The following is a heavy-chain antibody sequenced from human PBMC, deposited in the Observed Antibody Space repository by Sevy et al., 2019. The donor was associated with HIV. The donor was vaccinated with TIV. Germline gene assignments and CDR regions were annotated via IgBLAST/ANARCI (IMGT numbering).Heavy chain of an antibody. D-gene: IGHD3-22*01. Sequence: GGSLRLSCAASGFTFSSHSMNWVRQTPGKGLEWISYISGTGNTIYYADSVKGRFTISRDNAKNSLYLQLKSLSDEDTAIYYCARVPPYYDSNVSDFWGQGSLVTFSS. CDR3: ARVPPYYDSNVSDF. J-gene: IGHJ4*02. CDR2: ISGTGNTI. CDR1: GFTFSSHS. V-gene: IGHV3-48*02.